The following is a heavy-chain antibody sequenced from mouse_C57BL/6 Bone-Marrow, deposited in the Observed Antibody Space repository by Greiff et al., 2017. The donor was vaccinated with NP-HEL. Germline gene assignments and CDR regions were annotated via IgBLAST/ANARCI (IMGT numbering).Heavy chain of an antibody. CDR2: ISDGGSYT. CDR3: AREGYYGKRDY. CDR1: GFTFSSYA. Sequence: EVHLVESGGGLVKPGGSLKLSCAASGFTFSSYAMSWVRQTPEKRLEWVATISDGGSYTYYPDNVKGRFTISRDNAKNNLYLQMSHLKSEDTAMYYCAREGYYGKRDYWGQGTTLTVSS. V-gene: IGHV5-4*01. D-gene: IGHD2-1*01. J-gene: IGHJ2*01.